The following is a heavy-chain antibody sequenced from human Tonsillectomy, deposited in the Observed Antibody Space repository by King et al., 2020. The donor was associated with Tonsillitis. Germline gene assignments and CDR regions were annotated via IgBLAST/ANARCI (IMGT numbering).Heavy chain of an antibody. CDR3: ASEIGGYCRGGSCYSN. CDR2: IYSGGST. V-gene: IGHV3-53*01. Sequence: VQLVESGGGLIQPGGSLRLSCAASGFTVSSDYMSWVRQAPGKGLEWVSVIYSGGSTDYADSVKGRFTISRDNSKNTLYLQMNSLGAEDTAVYYCASEIGGYCRGGSCYSNWGQGTLVTVSS. J-gene: IGHJ4*02. D-gene: IGHD2-15*01. CDR1: GFTVSSDY.